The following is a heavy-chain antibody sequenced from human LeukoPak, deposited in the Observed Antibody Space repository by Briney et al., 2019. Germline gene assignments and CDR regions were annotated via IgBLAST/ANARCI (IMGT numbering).Heavy chain of an antibody. J-gene: IGHJ5*02. V-gene: IGHV4-61*05. CDR3: ARRTVTHGWFRIGS. D-gene: IGHD6-19*01. Sequence: SETLSLTCTVSGGSISSSSYYWSWIRQPPGKGLEWIGYIYYNGATDYNPSLRSRVTISVDTSKNQFSLKLYSVTAADTALYYCARRTVTHGWFRIGSWGQGSQVIVSS. CDR1: GGSISSSSYY. CDR2: IYYNGAT.